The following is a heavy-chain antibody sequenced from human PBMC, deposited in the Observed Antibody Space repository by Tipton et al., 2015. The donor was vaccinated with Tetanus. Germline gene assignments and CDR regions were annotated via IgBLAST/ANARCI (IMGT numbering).Heavy chain of an antibody. CDR3: ATSTHYDSSGYYYFDY. V-gene: IGHV1-69*01. CDR1: GGTFSSYA. Sequence: QVQLVQSGPEVKKPGSSVKVSCKASGGTFSSYAISWVRQAPGQGLEWMGGIIPIFGTANYAQKFQGRVTITADESTNTAYMELSSLRSEDTAVYYCATSTHYDSSGYYYFDYWGQGTLVTVSS. J-gene: IGHJ4*02. D-gene: IGHD3-22*01. CDR2: IIPIFGTA.